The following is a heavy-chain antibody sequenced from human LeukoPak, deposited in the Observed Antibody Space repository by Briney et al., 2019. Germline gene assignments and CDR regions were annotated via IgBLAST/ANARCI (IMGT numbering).Heavy chain of an antibody. D-gene: IGHD2-2*01. CDR3: ARDKIVVVPAATHYYYYYYMDV. CDR1: GGTCSCYA. Sequence: SSVKVSCKASGGTCSCYAISWVRQAPGQGLEWMGGIIPIFGRANYAQKFQGRVTITADKYTSTAYMELSSLRSEDTAVYYCARDKIVVVPAATHYYYYYYMDVGGKETTVTISS. CDR2: IIPIFGRA. J-gene: IGHJ6*03. V-gene: IGHV1-69*06.